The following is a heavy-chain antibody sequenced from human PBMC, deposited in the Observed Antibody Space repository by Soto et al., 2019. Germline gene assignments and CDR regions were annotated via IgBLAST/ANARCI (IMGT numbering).Heavy chain of an antibody. V-gene: IGHV3-30*04. CDR1: AFTFSKFV. J-gene: IGHJ4*02. CDR2: VSYDGRNK. CDR3: ARQDYFDRGALDY. D-gene: IGHD3-22*01. Sequence: HPGGSLRLSCEASAFTFSKFVMHWVRQAPGKGLEWVAIVSYDGRNKQYAKSVKGRFTISRDNSKNTLYLQMNSLRGDDTAVYYCARQDYFDRGALDYWGQGTLVTVSS.